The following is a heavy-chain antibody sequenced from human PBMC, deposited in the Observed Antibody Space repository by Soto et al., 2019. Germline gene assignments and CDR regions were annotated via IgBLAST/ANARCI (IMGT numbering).Heavy chain of an antibody. V-gene: IGHV1-69*01. CDR3: ARTSGGIAAAGRNNGFDP. Sequence: QVQLVQSGAEVKKPGSSVKVSCKSSGCTFSSYAISWVLQAPGQGLEWMGGIIPIFGTANYAQKFQGRVTITADESTSTAYMGLSGLRSEDPAVYYCARTSGGIAAAGRNNGFDPWGPGTLVTV. CDR1: GCTFSSYA. D-gene: IGHD6-13*01. CDR2: IIPIFGTA. J-gene: IGHJ5*02.